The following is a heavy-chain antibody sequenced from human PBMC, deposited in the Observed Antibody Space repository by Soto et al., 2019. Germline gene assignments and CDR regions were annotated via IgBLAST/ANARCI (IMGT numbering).Heavy chain of an antibody. CDR3: AHRQAQGIGLAGTFDS. CDR2: IYWDDDK. D-gene: IGHD6-19*01. Sequence: QITLKESGPTLVKPTQTLTLTCTFSGFSFSTTGVGVGWIRQPPGKALEWLALIYWDDDKRYSPSLKSRLTHTXXAXKXXVGLTMTNMDPVDTATYYCAHRQAQGIGLAGTFDSWGQGTLVTVSS. V-gene: IGHV2-5*02. CDR1: GFSFSTTGVG. J-gene: IGHJ4*02.